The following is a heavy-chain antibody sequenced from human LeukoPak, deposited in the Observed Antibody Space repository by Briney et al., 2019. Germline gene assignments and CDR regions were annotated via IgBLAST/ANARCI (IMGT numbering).Heavy chain of an antibody. CDR2: ISGSGGST. D-gene: IGHD4-11*01. CDR3: AKNRGNYYYFDY. Sequence: AGGSPRLSCAASGFTFSSFAMSWVRQAPGKGLEWVSAISGSGGSTYYADSVKGRFTISRDNSKNTLYLQMNSLRAEDTAVYYCAKNRGNYYYFDYWGQGTLVTVSS. J-gene: IGHJ4*02. CDR1: GFTFSSFA. V-gene: IGHV3-23*01.